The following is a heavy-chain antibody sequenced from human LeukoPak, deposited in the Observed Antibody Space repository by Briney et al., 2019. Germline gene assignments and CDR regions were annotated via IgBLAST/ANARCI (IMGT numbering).Heavy chain of an antibody. J-gene: IGHJ4*02. CDR3: ARVGGSGTYDY. V-gene: IGHV3-74*03. CDR1: GFTFSNYW. CDR2: INSDGSST. Sequence: PGGSLRLSCAASGFTFSNYWMHWARQAPGKGLVWVSRINSDGSSTTYADSVKGRFTISRDNAKNTLYLQMNSLRAEDTAVYYCARVGGSGTYDYWGQGTLVTVSS. D-gene: IGHD3-10*01.